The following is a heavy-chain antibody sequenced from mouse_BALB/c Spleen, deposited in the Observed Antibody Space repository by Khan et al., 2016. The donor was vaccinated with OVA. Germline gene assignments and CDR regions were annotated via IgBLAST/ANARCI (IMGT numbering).Heavy chain of an antibody. J-gene: IGHJ2*01. CDR2: TNPTSGYT. V-gene: IGHV1-7*01. CDR1: GYTFSSYW. Sequence: VQLKESGAEQAKPGASVKMSCKTSGYTFSSYWMHWVKQRPGQGLEWIGYTNPTSGYTEYNEKFKDKATLSADKSSSTAYMQLTSLTSEDSAVYYCARDRIDYWGQCTTLTVSS. CDR3: ARDRIDY.